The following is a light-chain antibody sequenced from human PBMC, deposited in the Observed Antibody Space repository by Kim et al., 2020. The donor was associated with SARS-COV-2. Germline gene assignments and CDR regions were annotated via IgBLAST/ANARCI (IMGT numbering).Light chain of an antibody. J-gene: IGKJ1*01. V-gene: IGKV3-20*01. CDR1: QSVSSSY. CDR2: GAS. CDR3: HQFGSS. Sequence: EIVLTQSPDTLSLSPGEGATLSCRASQSVSSSYLAWYQQKPGQAPRLLIYGASSRATGIPDRFSGSGSGTDFTLTISRLEPEDFAVYYCHQFGSSFGQGTKVDIK.